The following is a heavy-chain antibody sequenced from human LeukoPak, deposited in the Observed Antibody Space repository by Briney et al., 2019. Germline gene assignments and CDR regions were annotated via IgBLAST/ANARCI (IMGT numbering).Heavy chain of an antibody. V-gene: IGHV4-61*02. CDR2: IYTSGST. J-gene: IGHJ5*02. CDR1: GGSISSGGYY. D-gene: IGHD3-3*01. CDR3: ARDFGTPTGDWFDP. Sequence: PSETLSLTCTVSGGSISSGGYYWSWIRQPAGKGLEWIGRIYTSGSTNYNPSLKSRVTMSVDTSKNQFSLKLSSVTAADTAVYYCARDFGTPTGDWFDPWGQGTLVTVSS.